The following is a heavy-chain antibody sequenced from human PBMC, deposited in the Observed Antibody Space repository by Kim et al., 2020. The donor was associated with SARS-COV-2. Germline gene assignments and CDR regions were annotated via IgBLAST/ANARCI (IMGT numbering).Heavy chain of an antibody. J-gene: IGHJ5*02. Sequence: SETLSLTCAVSGGSISSSNWWSWVRQPPGKGLEWIGEIYHSGSTNYNPSLKSRVTISVDKSKNQFSLKLSSVTAADTAVYYCARVGGYCSGGSCYEGWFDPWGQGTLVTVSS. CDR1: GGSISSSNW. CDR2: IYHSGST. V-gene: IGHV4-4*02. D-gene: IGHD2-15*01. CDR3: ARVGGYCSGGSCYEGWFDP.